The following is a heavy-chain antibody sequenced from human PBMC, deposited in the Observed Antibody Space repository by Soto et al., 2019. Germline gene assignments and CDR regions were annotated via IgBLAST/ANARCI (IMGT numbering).Heavy chain of an antibody. D-gene: IGHD2-2*01. CDR1: GGSFSGYY. J-gene: IGHJ6*02. Sequence: SETLSLTCAVYGGSFSGYYWSWIRQPPGKGLEWIGEINHSGSTNYNPSLKSRVTISVDTSKNQFSLRLSSVTAADTAVYYCARAHIVVVPAAKNNNYYYYYYGMDVWGQGTTVTVSS. CDR3: ARAHIVVVPAAKNNNYYYYYYGMDV. V-gene: IGHV4-34*01. CDR2: INHSGST.